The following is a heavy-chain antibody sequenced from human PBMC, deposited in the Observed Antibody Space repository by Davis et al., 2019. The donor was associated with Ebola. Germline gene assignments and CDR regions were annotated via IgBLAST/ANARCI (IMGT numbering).Heavy chain of an antibody. D-gene: IGHD3/OR15-3a*01. Sequence: HSQTLSLTCVISGDSVSGSSGAWNWIRQSPSRGLEWLGRTYYSSKWYKDYAVSVKSRITINLDTSKNQFSLQLNSVTPEDTAVYYCARLAWTPKGFDYWGQGAPVTVSS. CDR1: GDSVSGSSGA. CDR2: TYYSSKWYK. V-gene: IGHV6-1*01. CDR3: ARLAWTPKGFDY. J-gene: IGHJ4*02.